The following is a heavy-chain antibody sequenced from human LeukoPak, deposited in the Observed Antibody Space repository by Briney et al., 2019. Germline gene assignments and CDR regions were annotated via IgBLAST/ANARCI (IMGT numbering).Heavy chain of an antibody. CDR2: IYYSGST. CDR3: ARSFYYDSSGYYAHFDC. Sequence: SETLSLTCTVSGGSISSYYWSWIRQPPGKGLEWIGYIYYSGSTNYNPSLKSRVTISVDTSKNQFSLKLSSVTAADTAVYYCARSFYYDSSGYYAHFDCWGQGTLVTVSS. J-gene: IGHJ4*02. CDR1: GGSISSYY. D-gene: IGHD3-22*01. V-gene: IGHV4-59*01.